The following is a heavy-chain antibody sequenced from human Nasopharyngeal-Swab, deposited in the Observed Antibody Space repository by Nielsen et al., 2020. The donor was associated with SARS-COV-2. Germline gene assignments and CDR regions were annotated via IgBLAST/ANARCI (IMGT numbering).Heavy chain of an antibody. CDR3: ARLTYWVIVPRSYYYYMDV. CDR1: GYSFTSYW. Sequence: KVSCKGSGYSFTSYWIGWVRQMPGKGLEWMGIIYPGDSDTRYSPSFQGQVTISADKSISTAYLQWSSLKASDTAMYYCARLTYWVIVPRSYYYYMDVWDKGTTVTVSS. J-gene: IGHJ6*03. V-gene: IGHV5-51*01. D-gene: IGHD3-22*01. CDR2: IYPGDSDT.